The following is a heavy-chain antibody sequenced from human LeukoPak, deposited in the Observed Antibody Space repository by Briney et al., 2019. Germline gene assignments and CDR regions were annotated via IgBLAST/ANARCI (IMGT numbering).Heavy chain of an antibody. CDR1: EFSVGSNY. J-gene: IGHJ3*02. D-gene: IGHD3-22*01. CDR2: IYSGGST. Sequence: GGSLRLSCAASEFSVGSNYMTWVRQAPGKGLEWVSLIYSGGSTYYADSVKGRFTISRDNSKNTLYLQMNSLRAEDTAVYYCARGSSAYYDAFDIWGQGTMVIVSS. V-gene: IGHV3-66*01. CDR3: ARGSSAYYDAFDI.